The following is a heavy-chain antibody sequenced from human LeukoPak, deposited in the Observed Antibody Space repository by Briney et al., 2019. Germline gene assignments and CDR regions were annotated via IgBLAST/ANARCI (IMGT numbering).Heavy chain of an antibody. CDR1: GFTFSNAW. Sequence: GGSLRLSCAASGFTFSNAWMSWVRQAPGKGLERVGRIKSKTDGGTTDYAAPVKGRFTISRDDSKNTLYLQMNSLKTEDTAAYYCTTEVVAAHFDYWGQGTLVTVSS. J-gene: IGHJ4*02. CDR2: IKSKTDGGTT. CDR3: TTEVVAAHFDY. D-gene: IGHD2-15*01. V-gene: IGHV3-15*01.